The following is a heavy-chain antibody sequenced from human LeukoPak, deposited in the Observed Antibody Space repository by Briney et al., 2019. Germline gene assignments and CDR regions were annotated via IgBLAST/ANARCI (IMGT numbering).Heavy chain of an antibody. Sequence: PSETLSLTCTVSGGSISSYYWSWIRQPPGKGLEWLGYIYTRGSTNYNPSLKSRVTISVDTSKNLFSLKLSSVTAADTAVDYCAIQGAPTVIPYYYYYMDVWGKGTTVTVSS. CDR2: IYTRGST. CDR3: AIQGAPTVIPYYYYYMDV. V-gene: IGHV4-4*09. CDR1: GGSISSYY. J-gene: IGHJ6*03. D-gene: IGHD4-11*01.